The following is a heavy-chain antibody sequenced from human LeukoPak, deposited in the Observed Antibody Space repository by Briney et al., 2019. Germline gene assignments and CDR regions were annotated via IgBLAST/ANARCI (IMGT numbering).Heavy chain of an antibody. D-gene: IGHD2-15*01. CDR2: ISSSSSYI. V-gene: IGHV3-21*01. J-gene: IGHJ3*02. CDR1: GFTFSSYS. Sequence: PGGSLRLSCAASGFTFSSYSMNWVRQAPGKGLEWVSSISSSSSYIYYADSVKGRFTISRDNAKNSLYLQMNSLRAEDTAVYYCAREGVVVAADAFDIWGQGTMVTVSS. CDR3: AREGVVVAADAFDI.